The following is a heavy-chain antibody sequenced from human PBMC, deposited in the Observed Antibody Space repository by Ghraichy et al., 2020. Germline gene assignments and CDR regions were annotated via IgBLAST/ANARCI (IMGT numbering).Heavy chain of an antibody. Sequence: GGSLRLSCAASGFDFGVYSMDWIRQAPGKGLEWISYISSNGGGIIYADSVKGRFTISRDNAKGLVFLQMNSLRAGDTAVYYCAREVGWYPDYWGHGTLVTVSS. CDR3: AREVGWYPDY. D-gene: IGHD6-19*01. CDR1: GFDFGVYS. CDR2: ISSNGGGI. V-gene: IGHV3-48*01. J-gene: IGHJ4*01.